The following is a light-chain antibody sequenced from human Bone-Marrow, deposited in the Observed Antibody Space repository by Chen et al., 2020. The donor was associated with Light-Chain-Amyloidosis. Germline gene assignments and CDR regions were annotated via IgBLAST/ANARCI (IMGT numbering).Light chain of an antibody. J-gene: IGLJ3*02. Sequence: NSMLTQPHSVSESPGKTVIISCTRSSGSIAPNYVQWYQQRPGSSPTTVIYEDDQRPSGVPDRFSGSIDRSSNSASLTISGLKTEDEADYYCQSYQGSSQGVFGGGTKLTVL. CDR3: QSYQGSSQGV. V-gene: IGLV6-57*01. CDR1: SGSIAPNY. CDR2: EDD.